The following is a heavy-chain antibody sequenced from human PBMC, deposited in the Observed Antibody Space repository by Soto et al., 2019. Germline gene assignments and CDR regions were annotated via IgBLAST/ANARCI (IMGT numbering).Heavy chain of an antibody. D-gene: IGHD3-3*02. J-gene: IGHJ6*02. CDR3: ARAPLISIFFAYGMDV. Sequence: SETRSLTCTVSGGSISRGEYYWIWIRQHPGKGLEWIGYIYYSGSTYYNPSLKSRVTISVDTSRNQFSLKLSSVTAADTAVYYCARAPLISIFFAYGMDVWGQGTTVTVSS. CDR1: GGSISRGEYY. CDR2: IYYSGST. V-gene: IGHV4-31*03.